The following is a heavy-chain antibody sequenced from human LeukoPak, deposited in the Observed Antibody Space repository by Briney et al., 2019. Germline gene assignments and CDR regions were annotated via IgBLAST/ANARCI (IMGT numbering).Heavy chain of an antibody. V-gene: IGHV3-23*01. CDR3: TKYALN. CDR1: GFTFSSSV. J-gene: IGHJ4*02. CDR2: ISVTGNST. Sequence: GGSLRLSYAASGFTFSSSVMTWVRRLLGKGLEWVASISVTGNSTFYGDSVKGRFTISRDNFKNTLYLQMDSLTAEDTAVYYCTKYALNWGQGTLVSVSS.